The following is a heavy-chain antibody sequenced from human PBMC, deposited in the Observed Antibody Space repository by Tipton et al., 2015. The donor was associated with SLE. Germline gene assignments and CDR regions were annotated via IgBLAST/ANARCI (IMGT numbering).Heavy chain of an antibody. CDR3: ASANPGYSSGWYPGIFDY. V-gene: IGHV4-34*01. D-gene: IGHD6-13*01. J-gene: IGHJ5*01. Sequence: TLSLTCAVSGGSFSGYYWSLIRQPPGKGLGWIGGVYHSGTTYYNPSPKSRATISADTSKNRFSLRLISVTAADTAIYFCASANPGYSSGWYPGIFDYWGQGALVTVSS. CDR2: VYHSGTT. CDR1: GGSFSGYY.